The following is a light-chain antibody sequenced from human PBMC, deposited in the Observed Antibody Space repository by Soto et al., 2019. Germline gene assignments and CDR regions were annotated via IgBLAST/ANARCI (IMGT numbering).Light chain of an antibody. Sequence: DIQMTQSPSSLSASVGDRVTITCRASQSIGNWLAWYQQKPGKAPNLLIYRASALEGGVPSRFSGSGSGTEFTLTINCLQPDDFATYYCQQYSSYPGTFGQGTKVEIK. CDR2: RAS. J-gene: IGKJ1*01. V-gene: IGKV1-5*03. CDR3: QQYSSYPGT. CDR1: QSIGNW.